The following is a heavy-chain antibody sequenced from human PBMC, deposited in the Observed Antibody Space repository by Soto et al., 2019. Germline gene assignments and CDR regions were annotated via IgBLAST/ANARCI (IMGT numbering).Heavy chain of an antibody. CDR3: ARSREFDY. J-gene: IGHJ4*02. CDR1: GGSFSGSTYS. Sequence: SETLSLTCAVYGGSFSGSTYSWNWIRQPPGKGLEWIGYIFPSGTTYYNPSLKSRVTISIDVSKNQFSLSLRSLTAADTAVYYCARSREFDYWSQGTLVTVSS. V-gene: IGHV4-30-2*01. CDR2: IFPSGTT.